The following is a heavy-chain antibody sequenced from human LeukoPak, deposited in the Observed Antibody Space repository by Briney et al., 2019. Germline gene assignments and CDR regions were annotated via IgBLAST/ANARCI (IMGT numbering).Heavy chain of an antibody. CDR3: AMGSGWYYFDY. CDR1: GGSISNYY. D-gene: IGHD6-19*01. Sequence: PSETLSLTCTVSGGSISNYYWSWIRQPPGKGLEGIGYIYYSGSTNYNPSLKSRVTISVDTSKNQFSLKLSSVTAADTAVYYCAMGSGWYYFDYWGQGTLVTVSS. J-gene: IGHJ4*02. CDR2: IYYSGST. V-gene: IGHV4-59*01.